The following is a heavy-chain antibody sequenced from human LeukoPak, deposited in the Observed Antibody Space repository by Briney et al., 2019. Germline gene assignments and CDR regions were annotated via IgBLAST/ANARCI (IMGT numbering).Heavy chain of an antibody. CDR3: ARRGSSSFLTYNWFDP. CDR2: INHSGCT. Sequence: KPSETLSLTCAVYGGSFSGYYWSWIRQPPGKGREWIGEINHSGCTNYNPSLKSRVTISVDTPKNQFSLNLSSVTAADTAVYYCARRGSSSFLTYNWFDPWGQGTLVTVSS. CDR1: GGSFSGYY. D-gene: IGHD6-6*01. V-gene: IGHV4-34*01. J-gene: IGHJ5*02.